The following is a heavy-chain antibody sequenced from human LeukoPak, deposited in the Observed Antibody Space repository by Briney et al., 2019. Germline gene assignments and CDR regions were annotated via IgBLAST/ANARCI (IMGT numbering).Heavy chain of an antibody. J-gene: IGHJ4*02. CDR2: ITSSGTYT. D-gene: IGHD5-12*01. CDR3: ARGPHKVATTPFDY. CDR1: GFTFSNYN. Sequence: PGGSLRLSCADSGFTFSNYNMNWVRQAPGKAMEWVSSITSSGTYTFYADSVKGRFTISRDNAKNSLYLQMNSLRAEDTAVYYCARGPHKVATTPFDYWGQGTLVTVSS. V-gene: IGHV3-21*01.